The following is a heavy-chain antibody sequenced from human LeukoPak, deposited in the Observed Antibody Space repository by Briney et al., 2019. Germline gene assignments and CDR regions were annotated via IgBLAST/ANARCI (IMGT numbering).Heavy chain of an antibody. CDR2: IQTDRGDT. Sequence: ASVKVSCKASGYTFTGYWIQWVRQAPGQGPAWMGWIQTDRGDTVYAEKFQGRVTMTRDTSITTAYVELSRLASDDTAVYYCARGVSFHAFYIWGRGTMVSVSS. CDR3: ARGVSFHAFYI. CDR1: GYTFTGYW. V-gene: IGHV1-2*02. J-gene: IGHJ3*02. D-gene: IGHD3-3*02.